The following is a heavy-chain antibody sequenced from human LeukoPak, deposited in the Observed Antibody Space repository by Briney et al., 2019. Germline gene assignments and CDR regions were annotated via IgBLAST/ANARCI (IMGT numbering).Heavy chain of an antibody. V-gene: IGHV4-59*01. CDR1: GGSISSYY. CDR3: ARAGIAAEGWYFDL. D-gene: IGHD6-25*01. CDR2: IYYSGST. Sequence: PSETLSLTCTVSGGSISSYYWSWIRQPPGKGLEWIGYIYYSGSTNYNPSLKSRVTISVDTSKNQFSLKLSSVTAADTAVYYCARAGIAAEGWYFDLWGRGTLVTVSS. J-gene: IGHJ2*01.